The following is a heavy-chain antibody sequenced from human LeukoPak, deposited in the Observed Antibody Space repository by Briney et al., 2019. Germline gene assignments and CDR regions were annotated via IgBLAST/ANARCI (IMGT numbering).Heavy chain of an antibody. CDR2: INPNSGGT. Sequence: ASVKVSCKASGYPFTGYYMHWIRQAPGQGLEWMGWINPNSGGTNYAQKFQGWVTMSRDTSISTAYMELSRLRSDDTAVYYCARGGYSYGYRRGVYFVYWGQGTLVTVSS. CDR3: ARGGYSYGYRRGVYFVY. V-gene: IGHV1-2*04. D-gene: IGHD5-18*01. CDR1: GYPFTGYY. J-gene: IGHJ4*02.